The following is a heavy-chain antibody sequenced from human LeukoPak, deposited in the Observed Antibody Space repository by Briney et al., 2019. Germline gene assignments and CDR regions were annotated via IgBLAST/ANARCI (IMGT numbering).Heavy chain of an antibody. Sequence: GESLKISCKASGFSFTFTKNWIGWVRRVPGKGLEWMGIIYPVDSDIRYNPSFQGQVTISVDKSISTTYLQWSSLKASDTAIYYCARHLATVTASRQYYYYGMDVWGQGTTVTVSS. CDR3: ARHLATVTASRQYYYYGMDV. V-gene: IGHV5-51*01. CDR2: IYPVDSDI. J-gene: IGHJ6*02. D-gene: IGHD4-17*01. CDR1: GFSFTFTKNW.